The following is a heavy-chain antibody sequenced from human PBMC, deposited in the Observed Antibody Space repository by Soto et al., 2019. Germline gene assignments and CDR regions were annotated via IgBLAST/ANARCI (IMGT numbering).Heavy chain of an antibody. D-gene: IGHD6-19*01. CDR2: ISGSSRYI. CDR3: ATVTRSGWD. V-gene: IGHV3-21*01. Sequence: EVQLVGSGGGLVKPGGSLRVSCAASGFTFSSYSMNWVRQAPGKGLEWVSSISGSSRYIYYADAVKGRFTISRDNAKNSLYLQMNSLRVEDTAVYYCATVTRSGWDWGQGTLVTVSS. CDR1: GFTFSSYS. J-gene: IGHJ4*02.